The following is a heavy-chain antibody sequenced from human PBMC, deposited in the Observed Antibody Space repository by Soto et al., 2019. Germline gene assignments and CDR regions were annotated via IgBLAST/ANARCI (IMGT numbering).Heavy chain of an antibody. CDR3: ARDPPSGNTLDRSDS. J-gene: IGHJ4*02. D-gene: IGHD1-1*01. Sequence: DVHLVESGGGLVKPGGSLRLSCAASGFRFSSDSMGWVRQAPGKGLEWVSSISSSGSFMNYADSVKGRFTISRDNAKNSRYLQMSGLKDEDTAVYYGARDPPSGNTLDRSDSWGQGTLVTVSS. CDR2: ISSSGSFM. V-gene: IGHV3-21*06. CDR1: GFRFSSDS.